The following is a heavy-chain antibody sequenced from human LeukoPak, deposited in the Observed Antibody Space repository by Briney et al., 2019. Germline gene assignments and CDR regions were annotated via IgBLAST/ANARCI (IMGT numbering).Heavy chain of an antibody. J-gene: IGHJ4*02. D-gene: IGHD5-18*01. Sequence: GASVKVSCKASGYTFTGYYMHWVRQAPGQGPEWMGWINPNSGGTNYAQKFQGRVTMTRDTSISTAYMELSRLRSDDTAVYYCARTTSRQLWFLGYWGQGTLVTVSS. CDR2: INPNSGGT. V-gene: IGHV1-2*02. CDR1: GYTFTGYY. CDR3: ARTTSRQLWFLGY.